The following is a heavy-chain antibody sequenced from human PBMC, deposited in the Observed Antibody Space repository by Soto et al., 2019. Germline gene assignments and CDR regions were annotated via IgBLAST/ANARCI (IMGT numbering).Heavy chain of an antibody. V-gene: IGHV1-2*04. CDR2: INPNSGGT. CDR3: ARDRRYDILTGHYYYYGMDV. CDR1: GYTFTGYY. J-gene: IGHJ6*02. Sequence: ASVKVSCKASGYTFTGYYMHWVRQAPGQGLEWMGWINPNSGGTNYAQKFQGWVTMTRDTSISTAYMELSRLRSDDTAVYYCARDRRYDILTGHYYYYGMDVWGQGTTVTVSS. D-gene: IGHD3-9*01.